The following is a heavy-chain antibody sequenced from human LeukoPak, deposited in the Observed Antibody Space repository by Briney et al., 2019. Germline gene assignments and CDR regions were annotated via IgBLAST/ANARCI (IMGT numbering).Heavy chain of an antibody. J-gene: IGHJ4*02. V-gene: IGHV5-10-1*01. Sequence: GESLKISCKDSGYSFTSYWISWVRQMPGKGLEWMGRIDPRDSYTNYSPSFQGHVTISADKSISTAYLQWSSLKASDTAMYDCASSLEPGIAVAGTYYFDYWGQGTLVTVSS. CDR1: GYSFTSYW. D-gene: IGHD6-19*01. CDR3: ASSLEPGIAVAGTYYFDY. CDR2: IDPRDSYT.